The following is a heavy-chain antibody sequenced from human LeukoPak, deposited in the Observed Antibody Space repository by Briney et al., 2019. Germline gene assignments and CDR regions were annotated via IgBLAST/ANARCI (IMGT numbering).Heavy chain of an antibody. J-gene: IGHJ5*02. CDR1: GYTFTSYG. CDR3: ARADCSGGSCYYISFDP. D-gene: IGHD2-15*01. Sequence: ASVKVSCKASGYTFTSYGISWVRQAPRQGLEWMGWISAYNGNTNYAQKLQGRVTMTTDTSTSTAYMELRSLRSDDTAVYYCARADCSGGSCYYISFDPWGQGTLVTVSS. V-gene: IGHV1-18*01. CDR2: ISAYNGNT.